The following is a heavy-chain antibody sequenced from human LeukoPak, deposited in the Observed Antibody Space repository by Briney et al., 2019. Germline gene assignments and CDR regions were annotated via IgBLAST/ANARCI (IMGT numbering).Heavy chain of an antibody. CDR2: INPNSGGT. J-gene: IGHJ6*02. D-gene: IGHD5/OR15-5a*01. V-gene: IGHV1-2*02. Sequence: ASVKVPCKASGYTFTGYYMHWVRQAPGQGLEWMGWINPNSGGTNYAQKFQGRVTMTRDTSISTAYMELSRLRSDDTAVYYCARDTGGGSTFMDVWGQGTTVTVSS. CDR3: ARDTGGGSTFMDV. CDR1: GYTFTGYY.